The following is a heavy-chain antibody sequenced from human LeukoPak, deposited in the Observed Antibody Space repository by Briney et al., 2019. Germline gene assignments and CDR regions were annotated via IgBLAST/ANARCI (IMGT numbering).Heavy chain of an antibody. J-gene: IGHJ4*02. CDR2: IYPGDSDT. CDR1: GYSFTSYW. CDR3: VRRDRYSSSWSLDY. V-gene: IGHV5-51*01. D-gene: IGHD6-13*01. Sequence: GESLKISCKGPGYSFTSYWIGWVRQMPGKGLELMGIIYPGDSDTRYSPSFQGQVTISADKSISTAYLQWTSLKAPDTAIYYCVRRDRYSSSWSLDYWGQGTLVTVPS.